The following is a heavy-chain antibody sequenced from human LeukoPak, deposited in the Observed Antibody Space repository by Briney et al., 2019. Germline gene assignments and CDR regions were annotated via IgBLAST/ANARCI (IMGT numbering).Heavy chain of an antibody. CDR1: GFTFSSYE. V-gene: IGHV3-48*03. CDR3: ARENGFLLEGYYGSGSKYYYMDV. D-gene: IGHD3-10*01. Sequence: PGGSLRLSCAASGFTFSSYEMNWVRQAPGKGLEWVSYISSSGSTIYYADSVKGRFTISRDNAKNSLYLQMNSLRAEDTAVYYCARENGFLLEGYYGSGSKYYYMDVWGKGTTVTISS. CDR2: ISSSGSTI. J-gene: IGHJ6*03.